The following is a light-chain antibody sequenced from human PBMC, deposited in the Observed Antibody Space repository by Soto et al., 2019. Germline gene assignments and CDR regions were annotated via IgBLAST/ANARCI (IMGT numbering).Light chain of an antibody. CDR3: QQYNMYPYT. J-gene: IGKJ2*01. CDR2: KAS. Sequence: DIQMTQSPSTLSASVGDRVTITCRASQTISSWLAWYQQKPGKAPRLLVHKASSLEAGVPSRFSGSGFGTEFTLTISSLQADDFATYYCQQYNMYPYTFGQGTKLEIK. V-gene: IGKV1-5*03. CDR1: QTISSW.